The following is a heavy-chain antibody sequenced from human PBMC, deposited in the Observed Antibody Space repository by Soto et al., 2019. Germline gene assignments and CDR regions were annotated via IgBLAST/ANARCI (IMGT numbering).Heavy chain of an antibody. CDR1: GGSINSGGYF. Sequence: SETLSLTCSVSGGSINSGGYFWSWTRQHPGKGLEWIGEINHSGSTNYNPSLKSRVTISVDTSKNQFSLKLSSVTAADTAVYYCARGRGIAGPRGGFAPWGRGPRDTVSS. D-gene: IGHD6-13*01. CDR2: INHSGST. V-gene: IGHV4-34*01. CDR3: ARGRGIAGPRGGFAP. J-gene: IGHJ5*02.